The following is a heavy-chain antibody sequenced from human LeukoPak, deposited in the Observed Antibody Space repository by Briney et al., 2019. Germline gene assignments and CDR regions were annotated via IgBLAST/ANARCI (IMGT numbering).Heavy chain of an antibody. J-gene: IGHJ6*03. Sequence: PSETLSLTCTVSGGSISSYYWSWIRQPAGKGLEWIGRIYTSGSTNYNPSLKSRVTMSVDTSKNQFSLKLSSVTAADTAVYYCARDRRTDGSGSYFYYYYMDVWGKGTTVTVSS. CDR3: ARDRRTDGSGSYFYYYYMDV. V-gene: IGHV4-4*07. CDR2: IYTSGST. D-gene: IGHD3-10*01. CDR1: GGSISSYY.